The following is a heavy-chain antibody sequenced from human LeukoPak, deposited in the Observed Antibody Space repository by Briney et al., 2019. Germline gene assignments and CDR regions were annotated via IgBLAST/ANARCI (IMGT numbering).Heavy chain of an antibody. CDR2: INHSGST. Sequence: SETLSLTCAVYGGFFSGYYWSWIRQPPGKGLEWIGEINHSGSTNYNPSLKSRVTISVDTSKNQFSLKLSSVTAADTAVYYCARGRMSVDVWGKGTTVTVSS. V-gene: IGHV4-34*01. J-gene: IGHJ6*04. D-gene: IGHD1-14*01. CDR3: ARGRMSVDV. CDR1: GGFFSGYY.